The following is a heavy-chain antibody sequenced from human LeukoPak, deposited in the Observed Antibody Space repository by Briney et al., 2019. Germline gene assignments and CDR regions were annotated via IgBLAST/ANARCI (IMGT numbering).Heavy chain of an antibody. CDR3: AKCVGSSPSWFDP. CDR2: ITGSGDST. Sequence: GGSLRLSCAASGFTFSIYTMTWVRQAPGKGLEWVSIITGSGDSTYYADSVKGRFTISRDNSRNTLYLQMNSLRAEDTAIYYCAKCVGSSPSWFDPWGQGTLVTVSS. D-gene: IGHD6-13*01. J-gene: IGHJ5*02. V-gene: IGHV3-23*01. CDR1: GFTFSIYT.